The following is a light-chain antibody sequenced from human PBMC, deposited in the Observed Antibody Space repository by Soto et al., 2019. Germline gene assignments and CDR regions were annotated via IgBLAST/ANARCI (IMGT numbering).Light chain of an antibody. CDR1: QSVSRN. V-gene: IGKV3-11*01. CDR2: DAS. CDR3: QQRSNWPPLS. Sequence: EIVLTQSPATLSLSPGERATLSCRASQSVSRNLAWYQQRPGQAPRLLIYDASNRATGIPARFSGSGSGTDFTLTISSLEPEDFAVYCCQQRSNWPPLSFGGGTKVEIK. J-gene: IGKJ4*01.